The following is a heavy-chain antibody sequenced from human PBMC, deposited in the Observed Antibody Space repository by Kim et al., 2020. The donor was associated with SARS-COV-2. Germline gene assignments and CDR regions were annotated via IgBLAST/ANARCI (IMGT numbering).Heavy chain of an antibody. Sequence: SETLSLTCTVSGGSISSYYWNWIRQPAGKGLEWIGRMYMSGSNNYNPSLKSRVTMSIDTSKNQFSLNLRSVTAADTAVYYCAREVESGGYYYVAYWGQGTPVTVSS. J-gene: IGHJ4*02. CDR3: AREVESGGYYYVAY. CDR1: GGSISSYY. D-gene: IGHD3-22*01. CDR2: MYMSGSN. V-gene: IGHV4-4*07.